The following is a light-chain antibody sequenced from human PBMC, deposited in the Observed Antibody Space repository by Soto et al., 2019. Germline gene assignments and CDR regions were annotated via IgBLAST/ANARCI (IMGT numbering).Light chain of an antibody. Sequence: DIQMTQSPSTLSGSVGDRVTITCRASQTISSWSAWYQQKPGKAPKLLIYKASTLKSGVPSRFSGSGSGTEFTLTISSLQPDDFATYYCQHDNSYSEAFGQGTKVERK. CDR3: QHDNSYSEA. CDR2: KAS. J-gene: IGKJ1*01. CDR1: QTISSW. V-gene: IGKV1-5*03.